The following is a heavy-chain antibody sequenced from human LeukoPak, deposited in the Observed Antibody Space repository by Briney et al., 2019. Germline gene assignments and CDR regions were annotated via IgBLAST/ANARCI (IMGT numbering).Heavy chain of an antibody. CDR3: ARDTGTDAFDI. CDR1: GFTVSSNY. Sequence: PGGSLRLSCAASGFTVSSNYMSWVRQAPGKGLEWVSVIYSGGSTYYADSVKGRFTISRDNSKNTLYLQMNSLRAEDTAVYYCARDTGTDAFDIWGQGTMVTVSS. CDR2: IYSGGST. J-gene: IGHJ3*02. D-gene: IGHD4-17*01. V-gene: IGHV3-66*01.